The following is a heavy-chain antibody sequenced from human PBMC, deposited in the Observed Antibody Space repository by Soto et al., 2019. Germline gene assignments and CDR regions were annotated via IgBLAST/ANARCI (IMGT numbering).Heavy chain of an antibody. Sequence: QVQLEQSGAEVKKPGASLKVSCKASGYIFTAYSMPWVRRPPGQGLQWMGVVNPSGGSTNYAQKFQGRITLTRDTSRNTFYMDLSSLTSEDTAVYYCAREENCSDGICYSEYFQRWGQGTLVTVSS. V-gene: IGHV1-46*01. CDR1: GYIFTAYS. D-gene: IGHD2-15*01. CDR2: VNPSGGST. CDR3: AREENCSDGICYSEYFQR. J-gene: IGHJ1*01.